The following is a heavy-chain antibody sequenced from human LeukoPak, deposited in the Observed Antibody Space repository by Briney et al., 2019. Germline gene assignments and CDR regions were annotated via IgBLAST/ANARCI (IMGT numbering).Heavy chain of an antibody. D-gene: IGHD3-22*01. CDR3: AKDTYYYDNNNYHPFDN. J-gene: IGHJ4*02. Sequence: GGSLRLSCTASGFTFRSYAMSWVRQAPGKGLEWVSAISDSGSYTYYADSVKGRFTISRANSKNTLYLEMNSLRADDTAVYYCAKDTYYYDNNNYHPFDNWGQGTLVTVSS. CDR1: GFTFRSYA. CDR2: ISDSGSYT. V-gene: IGHV3-23*01.